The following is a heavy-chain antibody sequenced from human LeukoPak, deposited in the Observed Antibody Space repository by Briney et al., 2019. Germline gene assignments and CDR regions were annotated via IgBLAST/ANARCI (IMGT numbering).Heavy chain of an antibody. CDR2: ISYNGSHT. CDR3: TTDADGYNSIKDY. J-gene: IGHJ4*02. D-gene: IGHD5-24*01. Sequence: PGGSLRLSRAASGFSFSSYAMHGVRQAPGKGLEGVAVISYNGSHTYYADSVKGRFPISRDNSKNTLYLQMTSLKTEDTAVYYCTTDADGYNSIKDYWGQGTLVTVSS. CDR1: GFSFSSYA. V-gene: IGHV3-30*04.